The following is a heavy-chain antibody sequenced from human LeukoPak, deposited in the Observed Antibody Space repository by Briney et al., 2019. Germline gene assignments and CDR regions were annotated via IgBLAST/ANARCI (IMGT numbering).Heavy chain of an antibody. CDR3: ARCETVATIIDY. CDR1: GYTFTGYY. Sequence: LGASVKVSCKASGYTFTGYYMHWVRQAPGQGLEWMGWINPNSGGTNYAQKFQGRVTMIRDTSISTAYMELSRLRSDDTAVYYCARCETVATIIDYWGQGTLVTVSS. V-gene: IGHV1-2*03. D-gene: IGHD5-12*01. CDR2: INPNSGGT. J-gene: IGHJ4*02.